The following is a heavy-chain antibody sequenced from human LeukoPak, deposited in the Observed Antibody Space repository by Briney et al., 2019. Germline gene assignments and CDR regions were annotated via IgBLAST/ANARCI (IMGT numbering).Heavy chain of an antibody. D-gene: IGHD4-23*01. CDR1: GFTFSAYG. CDR2: VWYDGSNK. J-gene: IGHJ3*02. V-gene: IGHV3-33*01. Sequence: PGGSLRLSCAASGFTFSAYGMHWVRQAPGKGLEWVALVWYDGSNKYYVDSVKGRYTISRDNSKNTLYLQMNSLRPEDTAVFYCARNYGTNSGGFDIWGQGTTVSVSS. CDR3: ARNYGTNSGGFDI.